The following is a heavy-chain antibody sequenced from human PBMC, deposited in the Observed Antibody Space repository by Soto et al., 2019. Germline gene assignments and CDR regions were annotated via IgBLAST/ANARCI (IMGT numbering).Heavy chain of an antibody. D-gene: IGHD3-9*01. J-gene: IGHJ4*02. CDR1: GFTFSSYG. CDR3: AKSYDILTGYPLLIDDY. Sequence: GGSLRLSCAASGFTFSSYGMHWVRQAPGKGLEWVVVISYDGSNKYYADSVKGRFTISRDNSKNTLYLQMNSLRAEDTAVYYCAKSYDILTGYPLLIDDYWGQGTLVTVSS. V-gene: IGHV3-30*18. CDR2: ISYDGSNK.